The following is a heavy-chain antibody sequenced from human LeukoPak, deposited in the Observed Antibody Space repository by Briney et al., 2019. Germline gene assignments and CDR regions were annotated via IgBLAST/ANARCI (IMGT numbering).Heavy chain of an antibody. CDR2: ISSSSSYI. CDR1: GFTFSSYS. J-gene: IGHJ4*02. Sequence: GGSLRLSCAASGFTFSSYSMNWVRQAPGKGLEWVSSISSSSSYIYYADSVKGRFTISRDNAKNSLYLQMNSLRAEDTAVYYCAKYRIVGAVFDYWGQGTLVTVSS. D-gene: IGHD1-26*01. CDR3: AKYRIVGAVFDY. V-gene: IGHV3-21*01.